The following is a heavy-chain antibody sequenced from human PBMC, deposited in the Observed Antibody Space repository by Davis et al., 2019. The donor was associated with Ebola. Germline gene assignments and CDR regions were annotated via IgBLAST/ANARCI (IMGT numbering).Heavy chain of an antibody. CDR3: GRDITGVDNYRYFHY. CDR1: GFTLSDFH. CDR2: IDTRGVV. V-gene: IGHV3-11*01. D-gene: IGHD4-11*01. Sequence: PGGSLRLSCTVSGFTLSDFHMSWIRQAPGRGLEWISFIDTRGVVFYADSARGRFSVSRDTARNTLYLQMNSLGPEDTAVYYCGRDITGVDNYRYFHYWGQGTLVTVSA. J-gene: IGHJ4*02.